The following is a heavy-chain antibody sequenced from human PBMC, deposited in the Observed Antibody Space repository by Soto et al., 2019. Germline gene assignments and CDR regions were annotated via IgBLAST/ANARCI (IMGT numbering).Heavy chain of an antibody. CDR2: ISWNSGSI. CDR3: AKESLSDVVAATNSHYYYYGMDV. D-gene: IGHD2-15*01. V-gene: IGHV3-9*01. J-gene: IGHJ6*02. Sequence: GGSLRLSCAASGFTFDDYAMHWVRQAPGKGLEWVSGISWNSGSIGYADSVKGRFTISRDNAKNSLYLQMNSLRAEDTALYYCAKESLSDVVAATNSHYYYYGMDVWGQGTTVTVSS. CDR1: GFTFDDYA.